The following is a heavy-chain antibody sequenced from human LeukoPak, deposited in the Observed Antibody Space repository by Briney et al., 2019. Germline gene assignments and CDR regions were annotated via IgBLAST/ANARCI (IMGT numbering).Heavy chain of an antibody. J-gene: IGHJ6*03. CDR3: AREEIAVAGYYMDV. CDR2: ISAYNGNT. Sequence: ASVKVSCKASGYIFTAHYIHWVRQAPGQGLEWMGWISAYNGNTNYAQKLQGRVTMTTDTSTSTAYMELRSLRSDDTAIYYCAREEIAVAGYYMDVWGKGTTVTISS. V-gene: IGHV1-18*04. D-gene: IGHD6-19*01. CDR1: GYIFTAHY.